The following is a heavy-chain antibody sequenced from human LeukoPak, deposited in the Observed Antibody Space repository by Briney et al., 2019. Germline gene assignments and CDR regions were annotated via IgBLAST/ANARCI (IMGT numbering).Heavy chain of an antibody. CDR2: IYSGGST. V-gene: IGHV3-53*01. CDR1: GFTFSNYG. Sequence: PGGSLRLSCAASGFTFSNYGMHWVRQAPGKGLEWVSVIYSGGSTYYADSVKGRFTISRDNSKNTLYLQMNSLRAEDTAVYYCARGSRVAGTFDYWGQGTLVTVSS. D-gene: IGHD6-19*01. CDR3: ARGSRVAGTFDY. J-gene: IGHJ4*02.